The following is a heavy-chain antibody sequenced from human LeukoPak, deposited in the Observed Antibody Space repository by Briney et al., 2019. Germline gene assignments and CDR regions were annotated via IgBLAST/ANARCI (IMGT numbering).Heavy chain of an antibody. Sequence: GGSLRLSCAASGFTFSSYGMHWVRQAPGKGLEWAAVIWYDGSNKYYADSVKGRFTISRDNSKNTLYLQMNSLRAEDTAVYYCAREAASGYYIDYWGQGTLVTVSS. CDR2: IWYDGSNK. J-gene: IGHJ4*02. CDR1: GFTFSSYG. D-gene: IGHD5-12*01. V-gene: IGHV3-33*01. CDR3: AREAASGYYIDY.